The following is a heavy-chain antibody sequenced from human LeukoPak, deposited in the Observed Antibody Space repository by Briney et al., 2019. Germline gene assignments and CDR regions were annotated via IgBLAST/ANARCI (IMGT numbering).Heavy chain of an antibody. CDR2: ISYDGSNK. D-gene: IGHD3-22*01. CDR3: AKLQGIVVVSSSYFDY. Sequence: PGGSLRLTCAASGFTFSSYGMHWVRQAPGKGLEWVAVISYDGSNKYYADSVKGRFTISRDNSKNTLYLQMNSLRAEDTAVYYCAKLQGIVVVSSSYFDYWGQGTLVTVSS. CDR1: GFTFSSYG. J-gene: IGHJ4*02. V-gene: IGHV3-30*18.